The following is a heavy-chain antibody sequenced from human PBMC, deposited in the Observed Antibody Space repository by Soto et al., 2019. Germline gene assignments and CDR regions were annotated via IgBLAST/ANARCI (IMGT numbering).Heavy chain of an antibody. Sequence: PGGSLRLSCAASGFTFSDHYMDWVRQAPGKGLEWAGRTRNKANSYTTEYAASVKGRFTISRDDSKNSLYLQMNSLKTEDTAVYYCARSSSLRNYYYYGMDVWGQGTTVTVSS. CDR3: ARSSSLRNYYYYGMDV. CDR1: GFTFSDHY. J-gene: IGHJ6*02. D-gene: IGHD4-17*01. V-gene: IGHV3-72*01. CDR2: TRNKANSYTT.